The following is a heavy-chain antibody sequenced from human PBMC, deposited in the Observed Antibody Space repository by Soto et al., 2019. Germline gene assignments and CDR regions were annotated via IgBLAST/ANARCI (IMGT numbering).Heavy chain of an antibody. CDR1: GFTFSSYT. Sequence: EVQLEESGGGLVKPGGSLRLSCAASGFTFSSYTMNWVRQAPGKGLEWVSSISSSSSYINYADSVKGRFTISRDNAKNSLYLQMNSLRAEDTAVYYCARQETYYYASSGYRLFDYWGQGTLVTVSS. V-gene: IGHV3-21*01. D-gene: IGHD3-22*01. CDR3: ARQETYYYASSGYRLFDY. J-gene: IGHJ4*02. CDR2: ISSSSSYI.